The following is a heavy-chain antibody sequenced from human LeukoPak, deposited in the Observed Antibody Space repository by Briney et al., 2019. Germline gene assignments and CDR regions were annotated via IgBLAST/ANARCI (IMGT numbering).Heavy chain of an antibody. CDR2: INSDGSST. V-gene: IGHV3-74*01. Sequence: PGGSLRLSCAASGFTFSSYWMHWVRQAPGKGLVCVSRINSDGSSTSYADSVKGRFTISRDNAKSTLYLQMNSLRAEDTAVYYCARVSSSWYFWFDPWGQGTLVTVSS. CDR1: GFTFSSYW. D-gene: IGHD6-13*01. CDR3: ARVSSSWYFWFDP. J-gene: IGHJ5*02.